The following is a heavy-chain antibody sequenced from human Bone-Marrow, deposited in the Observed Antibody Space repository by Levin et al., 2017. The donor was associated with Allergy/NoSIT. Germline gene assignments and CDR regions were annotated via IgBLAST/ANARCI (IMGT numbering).Heavy chain of an antibody. V-gene: IGHV4-59*01. Sequence: PSETLSLTCTVSGGSISGYYWTWMRQPPGKGLEWIGYIYHSGRTKYNSSLESRIIISEDTSKNQFSLKLTSVTAADTAMYFCARGRWDSSGWYYFDHWGQGTLVTVSS. J-gene: IGHJ4*02. CDR1: GGSISGYY. CDR3: ARGRWDSSGWYYFDH. CDR2: IYHSGRT. D-gene: IGHD6-19*01.